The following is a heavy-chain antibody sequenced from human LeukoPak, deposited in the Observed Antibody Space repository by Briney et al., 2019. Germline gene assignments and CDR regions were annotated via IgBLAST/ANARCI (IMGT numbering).Heavy chain of an antibody. CDR3: ARLVGAATDPFDY. D-gene: IGHD1-26*01. CDR1: GGSISSRTYY. Sequence: PSGTLSLTCAVSGGSISSRTYYWRWIRQPPGKGLEWIASIYYSGSTYYNPSLKSRVTISIDTSKNQFSLKLSSVTAADTAVYYCARLVGAATDPFDYWGQGTLVTVSS. CDR2: IYYSGST. V-gene: IGHV4-39*01. J-gene: IGHJ4*02.